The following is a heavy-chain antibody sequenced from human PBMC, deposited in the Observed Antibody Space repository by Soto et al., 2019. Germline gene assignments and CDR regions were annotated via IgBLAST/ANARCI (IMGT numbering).Heavy chain of an antibody. CDR2: ISYSGST. CDR3: ARGTRATQYYYYFYGMDV. V-gene: IGHV4-59*01. CDR1: GGSISTYY. Sequence: SETLSLTCTVSGGSISTYYWTWIRQPPGKGLEWIGYISYSGSTNYNPSLKNRLTISLNTSKKHFSLKLSSVTAADTAVYYCARGTRATQYYYYFYGMDVWGQGTTVTVSS. J-gene: IGHJ6*02.